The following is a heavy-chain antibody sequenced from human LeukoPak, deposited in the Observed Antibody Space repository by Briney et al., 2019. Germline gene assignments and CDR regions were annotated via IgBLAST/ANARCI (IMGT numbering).Heavy chain of an antibody. J-gene: IGHJ4*02. CDR2: INQSRST. V-gene: IGHV4-34*01. D-gene: IGHD2-2*01. CDR3: ARSHPMQD. CDR1: VGSFSGSF. Sequence: SETLSLTCAVNVGSFSGSFSSWIRQPPGKGLEWIGEINQSRSTNYNSSLKSRVTISVDTSKNQFSLNLNSVTAADTAVYYCARSHPMQDWGQGTLVTVSS.